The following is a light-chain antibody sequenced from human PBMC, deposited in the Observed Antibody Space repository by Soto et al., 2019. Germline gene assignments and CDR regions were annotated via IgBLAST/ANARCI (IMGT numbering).Light chain of an antibody. CDR1: QFVSYY. J-gene: IGKJ4*01. CDR3: QHCQPYGDSPPLT. V-gene: IGKV3D-20*02. CDR2: DAS. Sequence: EIMLSQPPATLSLSPGERATLSGRAIQFVSYYLAWYQQKPGQAPRLLIYDASSRATGAPDRFSGSGSGTDFTLTISRLEPEDFAVYYCQHCQPYGDSPPLTFAGRTKVDIK.